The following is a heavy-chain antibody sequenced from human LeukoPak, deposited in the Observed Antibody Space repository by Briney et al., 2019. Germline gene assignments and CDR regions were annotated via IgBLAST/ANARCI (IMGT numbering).Heavy chain of an antibody. CDR1: GGSISSYY. D-gene: IGHD6-13*01. CDR2: IYYSGGT. J-gene: IGHJ4*02. CDR3: ARGRYLTTSGGAAAGFLDY. Sequence: SETLSLTCTVSGGSISSYYWSWIRQPPGKGLEWIGYIYYSGGTNYNPSLKSRVTMSVDTSKNQVSLKLSSVTAADTAVYYCARGRYLTTSGGAAAGFLDYWGQGSLVTVST. V-gene: IGHV4-59*01.